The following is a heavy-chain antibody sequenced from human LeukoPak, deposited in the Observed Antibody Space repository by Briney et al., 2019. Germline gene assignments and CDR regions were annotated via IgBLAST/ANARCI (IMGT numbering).Heavy chain of an antibody. CDR1: GGTFSSYA. CDR2: IIPILGIA. J-gene: IGHJ4*02. D-gene: IGHD4-17*01. V-gene: IGHV1-69*04. Sequence: SVKVSCKASGGTFSSYAISWVRQAPGQGLEWMGRIIPILGIANYAQKFQGRVTITADKSTSTAYMELSSLRSEDTAVYYCARGKYGDRIDYWGQGTLVTVSS. CDR3: ARGKYGDRIDY.